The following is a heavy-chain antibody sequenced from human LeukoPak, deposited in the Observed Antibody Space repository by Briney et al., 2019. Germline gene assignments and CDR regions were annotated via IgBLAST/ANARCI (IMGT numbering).Heavy chain of an antibody. D-gene: IGHD3-22*01. CDR2: INPDGSTT. CDR3: ARVLSGSWDWFDP. CDR1: GFTFSRYW. V-gene: IGHV3-74*01. Sequence: SGESLRLSCAASGFTFSRYWIHWVRQAPGKGLGWVSRINPDGSTTTYADSVKGRFTISRDNAKNTVYLQMNSLRAEDTAVYYCARVLSGSWDWFDPWGQGTLVTVSS. J-gene: IGHJ5*02.